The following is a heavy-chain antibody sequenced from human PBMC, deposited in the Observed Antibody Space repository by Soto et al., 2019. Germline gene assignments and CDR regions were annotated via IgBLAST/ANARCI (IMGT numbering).Heavy chain of an antibody. CDR3: VRIQRAPDAFDI. V-gene: IGHV3-11*06. CDR1: GFTLSDYF. Sequence: QVQLVESGGGMVKPGGSLRLSCAASGFTLSDYFMAWVRQSPRQGLEWVSSSSNSGGYITYADSVRGLSTISRDNARSSLFLQMNSLIAEDTAVYFCVRIQRAPDAFDIWGQGAMVSVSS. CDR2: SSNSGGYI. J-gene: IGHJ3*02.